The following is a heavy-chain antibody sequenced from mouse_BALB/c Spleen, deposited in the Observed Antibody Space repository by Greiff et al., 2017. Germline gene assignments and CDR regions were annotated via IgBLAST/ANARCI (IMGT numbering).Heavy chain of an antibody. V-gene: IGHV2-2*02. CDR2: IWSGGST. D-gene: IGHD2-14*01. CDR3: ARNGYDDGLAY. Sequence: QVQLKQSGPGLVQPSQSLSITCTVSGFSLTSYGVHWVRQSPGKGLEWLGVIWSGGSTDYNAAFISRLSISKDNSKSQVFFKMNSLQANDTAIYYCARNGYDDGLAYWGQGTLVTVSA. J-gene: IGHJ3*01. CDR1: GFSLTSYG.